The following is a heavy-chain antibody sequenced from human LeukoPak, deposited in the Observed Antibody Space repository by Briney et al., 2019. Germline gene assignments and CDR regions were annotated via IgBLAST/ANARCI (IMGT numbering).Heavy chain of an antibody. CDR3: ARDSRKRRITIFGVVIPRYYFDY. CDR2: IYYSGST. Sequence: KPSETLSLTCTVSGGSISSSSYYWGWIRQPPGKGLEWIGSIYYSGSTYYNPSLKSRVTISVDTSKNQFSLKLSSVTAADTAVYYCARDSRKRRITIFGVVIPRYYFDYWGQGTLVTVSS. CDR1: GGSISSSSYY. J-gene: IGHJ4*02. D-gene: IGHD3-3*01. V-gene: IGHV4-39*07.